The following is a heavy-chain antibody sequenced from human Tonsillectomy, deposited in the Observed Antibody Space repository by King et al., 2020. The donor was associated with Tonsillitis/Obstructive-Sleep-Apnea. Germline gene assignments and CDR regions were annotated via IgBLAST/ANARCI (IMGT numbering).Heavy chain of an antibody. J-gene: IGHJ6*02. CDR3: TTDHCSSTSCSRVLGDYYYGMDV. V-gene: IGHV3-15*07. CDR1: GFTFSNAW. Sequence: QLVQSGGGLVKPGGSLRLSCAASGFTFSNAWMNWVRQAPGKGLEWVGRIKSKTDGGTTDYAAPVKGRFTISRDDSKNTLYLQMNSLKTEDTAVYYCTTDHCSSTSCSRVLGDYYYGMDVWGQGTTVTVSS. CDR2: IKSKTDGGTT. D-gene: IGHD2-2*01.